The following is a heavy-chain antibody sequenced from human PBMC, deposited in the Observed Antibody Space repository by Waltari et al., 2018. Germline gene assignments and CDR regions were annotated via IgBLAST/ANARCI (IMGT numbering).Heavy chain of an antibody. CDR3: ARLPTKYFDSLGWGFFDQ. CDR1: GDFLSDYH. CDR2: LRNTGGT. Sequence: HVQLQESGPGLVKPSETRSLPCTVPGDFLSDYHWTWIRQAPGKGLEWIAYLRNTGGTKCTPSLESRVTVSAVTSKKQFSLRLTSVTAADTAVYYCARLPTKYFDSLGWGFFDQWGQGILVTVSS. V-gene: IGHV4-59*08. D-gene: IGHD3-22*01. J-gene: IGHJ4*02.